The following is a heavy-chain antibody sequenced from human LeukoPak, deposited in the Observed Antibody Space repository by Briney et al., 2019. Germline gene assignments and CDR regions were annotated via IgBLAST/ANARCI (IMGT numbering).Heavy chain of an antibody. CDR3: ARVDYDNNYYDYMDV. J-gene: IGHJ6*03. CDR1: GGSISHNSYY. CDR2: IYYSGST. D-gene: IGHD3-22*01. Sequence: SETLSLTCSVSGGSISHNSYYWGWIRQPPGKGLECIGTIYYSGSTYYSPSLKSRVTISVDTSKNQFSLKLTSITAADTAVYYCARVDYDNNYYDYMDVWGKGTTVTVSS. V-gene: IGHV4-39*07.